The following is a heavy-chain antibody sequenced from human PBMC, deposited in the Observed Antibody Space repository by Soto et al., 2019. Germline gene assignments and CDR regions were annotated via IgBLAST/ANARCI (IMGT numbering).Heavy chain of an antibody. CDR1: GDSISSGGYY. CDR2: ISHSGNT. D-gene: IGHD6-6*01. Sequence: QVQLQESGPGLVKPSQTLSLTCTVSGDSISSGGYYWSWIRQHPGKGLEWIGYISHSGNTYHNPSLKSRLTISVDTSKNQFSLKLSSLTAADTAVYYCARGRSSSSYYFDFWGQGTMVTVSS. J-gene: IGHJ4*02. CDR3: ARGRSSSSYYFDF. V-gene: IGHV4-31*03.